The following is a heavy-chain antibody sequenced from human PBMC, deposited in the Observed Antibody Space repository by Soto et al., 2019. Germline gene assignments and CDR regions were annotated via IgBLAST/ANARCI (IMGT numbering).Heavy chain of an antibody. Sequence: ASVKVSCKASGYTFTGYYMHWVRQAPGKGLEWMGGFDPEDGETIYAQKFQGRVTMTEDTSTDTAYMELSSLRSEDTAVYYCATGVSGVYSYGPSGSVWGQGTTVTVSS. V-gene: IGHV1-24*01. J-gene: IGHJ6*02. CDR2: FDPEDGET. CDR1: GYTFTGYY. D-gene: IGHD5-18*01. CDR3: ATGVSGVYSYGPSGSV.